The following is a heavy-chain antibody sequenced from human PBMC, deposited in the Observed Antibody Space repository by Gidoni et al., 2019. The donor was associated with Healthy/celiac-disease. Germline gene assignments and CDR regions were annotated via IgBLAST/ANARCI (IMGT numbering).Heavy chain of an antibody. Sequence: EVQLVESGGGLVQPGRSLRLSCAASGFTFDDYAMHWVRQAPGKGLEWVSGISWNSGSIGYADSVKGRFTISRDNAKNSLYLQMNSLRAEDTALYYCAKDRPPSGRSSSPTLDYWGQGTLVTVSS. V-gene: IGHV3-9*01. CDR3: AKDRPPSGRSSSPTLDY. CDR1: GFTFDDYA. D-gene: IGHD6-6*01. CDR2: ISWNSGSI. J-gene: IGHJ4*02.